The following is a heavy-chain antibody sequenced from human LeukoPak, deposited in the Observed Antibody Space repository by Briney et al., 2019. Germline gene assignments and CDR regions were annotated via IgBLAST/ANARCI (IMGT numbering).Heavy chain of an antibody. CDR2: ISDSDNII. D-gene: IGHD6-25*01. Sequence: GGSLRLSCAASGFTFSSYEMIWVRQAPGKGLEWISYISDSDNIIYYADSVKGRFTISRDSAKNSLYLQMNSLRAEDTAIYYCSRGASSANHDYWGQGTLVTVSA. CDR1: GFTFSSYE. V-gene: IGHV3-48*03. CDR3: SRGASSANHDY. J-gene: IGHJ4*02.